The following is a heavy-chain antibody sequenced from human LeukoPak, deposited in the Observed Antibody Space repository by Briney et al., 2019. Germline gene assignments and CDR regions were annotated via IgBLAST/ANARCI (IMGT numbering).Heavy chain of an antibody. D-gene: IGHD6-6*01. CDR1: GGSISSSYY. Sequence: SETLSLTCTVSGGSISSSYYWGWIRQPPGRGLEWIGSIYYSGSTYYNPSLKSRVTISVDTSKNQFSLKAISVTAADTAVYYCARPTKGTAAQGYDYWGQGILVTVAS. J-gene: IGHJ4*02. V-gene: IGHV4-39*01. CDR2: IYYSGST. CDR3: ARPTKGTAAQGYDY.